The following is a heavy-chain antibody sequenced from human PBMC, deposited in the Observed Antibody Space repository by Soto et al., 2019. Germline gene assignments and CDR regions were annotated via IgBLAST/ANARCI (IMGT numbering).Heavy chain of an antibody. Sequence: GGSLRLSCAASGFTFSDHYMDWVRQAPGKGLEWVGRTRNKANSFTTEYAASVKGRFTIFRDDSKNSLYLQMSSLKTEDTAMYYCAREFMTTVTYFDYWGQGTVVTVSS. CDR2: TRNKANSFTT. CDR1: GFTFSDHY. V-gene: IGHV3-72*01. J-gene: IGHJ4*02. D-gene: IGHD4-17*01. CDR3: AREFMTTVTYFDY.